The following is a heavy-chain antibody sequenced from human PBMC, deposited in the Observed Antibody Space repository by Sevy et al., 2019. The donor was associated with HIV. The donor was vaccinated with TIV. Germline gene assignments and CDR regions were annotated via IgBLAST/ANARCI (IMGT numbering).Heavy chain of an antibody. Sequence: GGSLRLSCAASGFTFSDYTLHWVRQAPGTGLEWVAVISYDGSFTYYADSVEGRFTISRDKSKNTLFLQMNSLRHEDTAVYYCARSQSSSWHYFDYWGQGTLVTVSS. V-gene: IGHV3-30*04. CDR1: GFTFSDYT. CDR3: ARSQSSSWHYFDY. CDR2: ISYDGSFT. J-gene: IGHJ4*02. D-gene: IGHD6-13*01.